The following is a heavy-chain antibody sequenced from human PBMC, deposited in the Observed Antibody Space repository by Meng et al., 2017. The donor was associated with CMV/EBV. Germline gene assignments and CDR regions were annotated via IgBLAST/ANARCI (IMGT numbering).Heavy chain of an antibody. V-gene: IGHV3-30-3*01. D-gene: IGHD4-23*01. J-gene: IGHJ4*02. Sequence: GESLKISCAASGFTFSGYAFHWVRQAPGKGLKWVAVISYDGNNKYYTDSVKGRFTISRDNSKNTLYLQMKSLRAEDTALYYCARDGYGGAFDYWGQGTLVTVSS. CDR1: GFTFSGYA. CDR2: ISYDGNNK. CDR3: ARDGYGGAFDY.